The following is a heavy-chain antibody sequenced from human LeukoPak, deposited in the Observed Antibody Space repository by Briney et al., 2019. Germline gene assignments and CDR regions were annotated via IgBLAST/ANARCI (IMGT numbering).Heavy chain of an antibody. CDR3: ARDLSNSRRTLLGLDH. CDR2: INHSGSS. CDR1: GGSLSGYY. J-gene: IGHJ4*02. D-gene: IGHD3-16*01. V-gene: IGHV4-34*01. Sequence: NASETLSLTCAVYGGSLSGYYWSWIRQPPGKGLEWIGEINHSGSSNYNPSLKSRVTISVDTSKNQFSLKLSSVSAADTAVYFCARDLSNSRRTLLGLDHWGQGTLVTVSS.